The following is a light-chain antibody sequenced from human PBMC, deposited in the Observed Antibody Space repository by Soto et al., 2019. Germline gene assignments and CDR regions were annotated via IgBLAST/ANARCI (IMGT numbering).Light chain of an antibody. V-gene: IGKV1-5*01. CDR2: DAP. Sequence: DIQMTQSPSTRSASVGDRVTITCRASQNINNWLAWYQHKPGKAPKIPIYDAPTLERGVPSRLRGSGSGTEFTLTLSRLQRDDFATYYCQQYNLAFGQGTKVDLK. CDR1: QNINNW. CDR3: QQYNLA. J-gene: IGKJ1*01.